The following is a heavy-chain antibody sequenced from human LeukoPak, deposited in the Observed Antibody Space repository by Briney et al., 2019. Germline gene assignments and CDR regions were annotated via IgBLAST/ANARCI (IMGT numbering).Heavy chain of an antibody. D-gene: IGHD1-26*01. V-gene: IGHV4-34*01. J-gene: IGHJ4*02. CDR1: GGSFSGYY. CDR2: INHSGST. Sequence: KPSETPSLTCAVYGGSFSGYYWSWIRQPPGKGLEWIGEINHSGSTNYNPSLKSRVTISVDTSKNQFSLKLSSVTAADTAVYYCASLVGATLLGYWGQGTLVTVSS. CDR3: ASLVGATLLGY.